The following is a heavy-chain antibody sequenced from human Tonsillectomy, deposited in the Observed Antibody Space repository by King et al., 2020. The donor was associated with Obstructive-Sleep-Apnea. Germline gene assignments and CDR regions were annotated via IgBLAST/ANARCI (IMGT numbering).Heavy chain of an antibody. J-gene: IGHJ4*02. CDR2: ISAYNGNT. CDR1: GYTFTSYG. Sequence: VQLVESGAEVKKPGASVKVSCKASGYTFTSYGISWVRQAPGHGLYGMVWISAYNGNTNYAQKLQGRVTMTTDTSTSTAYMELRSLRSYDTAVYYCAREYYYDSSGYYGYWGQGTLVTVSS. CDR3: AREYYYDSSGYYGY. D-gene: IGHD3-22*01. V-gene: IGHV1-18*04.